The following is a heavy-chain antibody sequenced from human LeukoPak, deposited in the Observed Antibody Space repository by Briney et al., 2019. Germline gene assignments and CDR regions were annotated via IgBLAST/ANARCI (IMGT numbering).Heavy chain of an antibody. Sequence: GGSLRLSCVASGFTFSSYEMNWVRQAPGKGLEWVSVIYSGGSIYYADSVKGRFTISRDNSKNTLYLQMNSLRAEDTAVYYCARGNYWGQGTLVTVSS. CDR3: ARGNY. CDR2: IYSGGSI. CDR1: GFTFSSYE. V-gene: IGHV3-53*01. J-gene: IGHJ4*02.